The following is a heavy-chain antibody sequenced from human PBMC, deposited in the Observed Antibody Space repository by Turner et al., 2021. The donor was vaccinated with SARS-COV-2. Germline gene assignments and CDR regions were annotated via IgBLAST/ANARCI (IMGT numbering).Heavy chain of an antibody. CDR2: NSSSDGNT. CDR3: APDHYYYCSAYYSFGHSGFDL. CDR1: GFPFSSYE. Sequence: VHLVESGGGLVQPGRSLRLSCAASGFPFSSYEMTWVPEAAGKGLEWISYNSSSDGNTYYADVLMGRFTVYTDNSQNLLYLRLKGLSADDTSVYYCAPDHYYYCSAYYSFGHSGFDLLGRGTTVTVSS. J-gene: IGHJ2*01. D-gene: IGHD3-22*01. V-gene: IGHV3-48*03.